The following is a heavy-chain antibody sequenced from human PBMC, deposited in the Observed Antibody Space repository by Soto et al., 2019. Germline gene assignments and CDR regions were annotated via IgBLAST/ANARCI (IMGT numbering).Heavy chain of an antibody. CDR3: AREDSIIIPAVSDF. CDR1: GFNFNNYG. V-gene: IGHV3-21*01. J-gene: IGHJ4*02. CDR2: VSKSDYT. Sequence: GGSLRLSCAVSGFNFNNYGINWVRQAPGKGLEWVSSVSKSDYTYYSDSVKGRSTISRDNAKNSVSLQMNTLRAEDTAVYYCAREDSIIIPAVSDFWGQGTLVTVSS. D-gene: IGHD2-2*01.